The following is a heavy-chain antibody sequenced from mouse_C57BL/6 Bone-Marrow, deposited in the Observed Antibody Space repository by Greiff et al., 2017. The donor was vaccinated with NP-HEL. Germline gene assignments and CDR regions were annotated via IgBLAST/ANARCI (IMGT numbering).Heavy chain of an antibody. J-gene: IGHJ4*01. CDR3: ARRIYDGYYYAMDY. V-gene: IGHV1-59*01. Sequence: QVQLQQSGAELVRPGTSVKLSCKASGYTFTSYWMHWVKQRPGQGLEWIGVIDPSDSYTNYNQKFKGKATLTVDTSSSTAYMQLSSLTSEDSAVYYCARRIYDGYYYAMDYWGQGTSVTVSS. CDR2: IDPSDSYT. D-gene: IGHD2-3*01. CDR1: GYTFTSYW.